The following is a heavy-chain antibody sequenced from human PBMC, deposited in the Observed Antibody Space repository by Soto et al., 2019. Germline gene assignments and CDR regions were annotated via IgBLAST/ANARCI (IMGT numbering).Heavy chain of an antibody. Sequence: SETLSLTCTVSGGSISSYYWSWIRQPPGKGLEWIGYIYYSGSTNYNPSLKSRVTISVDTSKNQFSLKLSSVTAADTAVYYCARGGGGGNFYYYYGMDAWGQGTTVTVSS. CDR1: GGSISSYY. V-gene: IGHV4-59*01. CDR2: IYYSGST. D-gene: IGHD2-21*02. J-gene: IGHJ6*02. CDR3: ARGGGGGNFYYYYGMDA.